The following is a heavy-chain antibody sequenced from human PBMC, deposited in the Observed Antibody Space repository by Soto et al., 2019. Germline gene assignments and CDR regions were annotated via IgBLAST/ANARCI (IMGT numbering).Heavy chain of an antibody. J-gene: IGHJ6*02. CDR1: GYTFTSYD. V-gene: IGHV1-8*01. D-gene: IGHD3-3*01. Sequence: LKVSCKASGYTFTSYDNNWVRQATGQGLEWMGWMNPNSGNTGYAQKFQGRVTMTRNTSISTAYMKLSSLRSEDTAVYYCARLITIFGVVYGMDVWGQGTTVTVSS. CDR2: MNPNSGNT. CDR3: ARLITIFGVVYGMDV.